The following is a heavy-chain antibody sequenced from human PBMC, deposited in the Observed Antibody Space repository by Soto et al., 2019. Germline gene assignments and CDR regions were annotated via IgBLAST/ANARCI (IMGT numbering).Heavy chain of an antibody. CDR2: IYYSGST. V-gene: IGHV4-59*08. D-gene: IGHD6-6*01. J-gene: IGHJ4*02. Sequence: SETLSLTCTVSGGSISSYYWSWIRQPPGKGLEWIGYIYYSGSTNYNPSLKSRLTISLDTSKNQFSLRLSSVTAADTAVYYCARHRSYNISPGFDYWGRGTLVTVSS. CDR1: GGSISSYY. CDR3: ARHRSYNISPGFDY.